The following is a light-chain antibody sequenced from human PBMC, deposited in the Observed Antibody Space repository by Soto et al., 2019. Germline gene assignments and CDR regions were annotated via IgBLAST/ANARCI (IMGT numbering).Light chain of an antibody. Sequence: QSALTQPPSASSSPGQSITISCTGTSSDVGGYRYVSWYQQYPNKAPRLIIYEVSRRPSGVPDRFSGPKSGNVASLTVSGLQAEDEADYYCSSYERSNTCVFGTGNKVTVL. V-gene: IGLV2-8*02. CDR3: SSYERSNTCV. J-gene: IGLJ1*01. CDR1: SSDVGGYRY. CDR2: EVS.